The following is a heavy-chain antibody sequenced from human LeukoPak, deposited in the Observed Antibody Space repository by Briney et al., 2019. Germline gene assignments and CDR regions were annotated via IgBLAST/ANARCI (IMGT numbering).Heavy chain of an antibody. J-gene: IGHJ4*02. CDR1: GGSFSGYY. D-gene: IGHD5-18*01. CDR2: INHSGST. V-gene: IGHV4-34*01. Sequence: PSETLSLTCAVYGGSFSGYYWSWIRQPPGKGLEWIGEINHSGSTNYNPSLKSRVTISVDTSKNQFSLKLRSVTAADTAVYYCARVSRGYSYGNFDYWGQGTLVTVSS. CDR3: ARVSRGYSYGNFDY.